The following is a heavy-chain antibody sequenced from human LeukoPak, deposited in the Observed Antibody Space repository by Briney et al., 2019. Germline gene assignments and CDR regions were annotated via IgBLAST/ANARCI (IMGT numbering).Heavy chain of an antibody. J-gene: IGHJ4*02. CDR2: FSGSGAGA. V-gene: IGHV3-48*03. CDR1: GFTFGDYA. Sequence: GGSLRLSCTASGFTFGDYAMSWVRQAPGKGLEWVSSFSGSGAGAYYADSVQGRFTISRDNAQNSLYLQMSSLRAEDTAVYYCARNVYNFDYWGQGTLVTVSS. D-gene: IGHD3-10*02. CDR3: ARNVYNFDY.